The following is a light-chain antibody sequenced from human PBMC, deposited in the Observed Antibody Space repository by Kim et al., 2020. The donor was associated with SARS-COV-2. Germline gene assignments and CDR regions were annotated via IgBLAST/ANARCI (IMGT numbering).Light chain of an antibody. CDR1: QSLLHSNGYYY. CDR3: MQTIQTPRT. J-gene: IGKJ2*01. V-gene: IGKV2-28*01. Sequence: DIVMTQSPLSLPVTPGEPASISCRSSQSLLHSNGYYYLDWYLQKPGQSPQLLIYLGSNRASGVPDRFSGSGSGTDSTLKISRLEAEGVGVYYCMQTIQTPRTFGQGTKLEIK. CDR2: LGS.